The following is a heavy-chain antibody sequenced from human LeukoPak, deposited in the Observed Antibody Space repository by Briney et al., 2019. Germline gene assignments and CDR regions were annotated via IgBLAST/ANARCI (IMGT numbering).Heavy chain of an antibody. CDR1: GYSISSGYY. CDR2: IYHSGST. Sequence: PSETLSLTCAVSGYSISSGYYWGWIRQPPGKGLEWIGRIYHSGSTYYNPSLKSRVTISVDTSKNQFSLKLSSVTAADTAVYYCARSHYDFWSGYSVGIDYWGQGTLVTVSS. V-gene: IGHV4-38-2*01. CDR3: ARSHYDFWSGYSVGIDY. J-gene: IGHJ4*02. D-gene: IGHD3-3*01.